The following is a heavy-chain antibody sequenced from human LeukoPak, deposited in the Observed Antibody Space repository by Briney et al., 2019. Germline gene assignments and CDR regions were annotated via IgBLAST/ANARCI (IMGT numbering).Heavy chain of an antibody. J-gene: IGHJ5*02. CDR1: GYTFTGYY. V-gene: IGHV1-2*02. CDR3: ARVLRGIAAAGTRWFDP. D-gene: IGHD6-13*01. CDR2: INPNSGGT. Sequence: GALVKVSCKASGYTFTGYYMRWVRQAPGQGLEWMGWINPNSGGTNYAQKFQGRVTMTRDTSISTAYMELSRLRSDDTAVYYCARVLRGIAAAGTRWFDPWGQGTLVTVSS.